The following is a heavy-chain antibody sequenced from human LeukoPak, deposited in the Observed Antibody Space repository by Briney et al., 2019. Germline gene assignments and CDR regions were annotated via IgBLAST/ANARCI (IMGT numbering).Heavy chain of an antibody. J-gene: IGHJ4*02. Sequence: GGSPRLSCAASGFTFSSYWMHWVRQAPGKGLVWVSRIKSDGSTTTYADSVKGRFTISRDNAKNTLYLQMNSLRAEDTAVYYCARVVETHFGYWGQGTLVTVSS. CDR3: ARVVETHFGY. D-gene: IGHD2-21*01. V-gene: IGHV3-74*01. CDR1: GFTFSSYW. CDR2: IKSDGSTT.